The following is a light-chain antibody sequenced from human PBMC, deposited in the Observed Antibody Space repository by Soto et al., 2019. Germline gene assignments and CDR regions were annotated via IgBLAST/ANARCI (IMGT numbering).Light chain of an antibody. Sequence: MSQSPATLSVSPGERVTLSCRASQNIHNHMSWFLQKPGQAPRLLIYGASSRATVIPDRFSGSGSGTDFTLTISRLEPEDFAVYYCQQYGSSPSWTFGQGTKVDIK. V-gene: IGKV3-20*01. CDR3: QQYGSSPSWT. CDR2: GAS. J-gene: IGKJ1*01. CDR1: QNIHNH.